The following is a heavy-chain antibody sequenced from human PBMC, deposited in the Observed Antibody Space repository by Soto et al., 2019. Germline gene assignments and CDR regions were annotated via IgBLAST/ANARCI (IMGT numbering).Heavy chain of an antibody. CDR2: ISAGVVAT. Sequence: GGSLRLSCAASGFTFSNFAMMWVRQAPGEGLECVSAISAGVVATYYADSVKGRFTVSRDNSKDTLYLQMNSLRGEDTAVYFCEKRLTSGEEGFWGRGTLVTVSS. V-gene: IGHV3-23*01. CDR3: EKRLTSGEEGF. D-gene: IGHD2-15*01. CDR1: GFTFSNFA. J-gene: IGHJ4*02.